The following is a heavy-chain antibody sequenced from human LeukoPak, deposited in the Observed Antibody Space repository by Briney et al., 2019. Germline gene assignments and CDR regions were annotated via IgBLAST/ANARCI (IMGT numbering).Heavy chain of an antibody. CDR1: GFTFSDYY. CDR3: ARDPTYGSGSYYNH. V-gene: IGHV3-11*01. D-gene: IGHD3-10*01. Sequence: GGSLRLSCAASGFTFSDYYMSWIRQAPGKGLEWVSYISSSGSTIYYADSVKGRFTISRDNAKNSLYLQMNSLRAEDTAVYYCARDPTYGSGSYYNHWGQGTLVTVSS. J-gene: IGHJ5*02. CDR2: ISSSGSTI.